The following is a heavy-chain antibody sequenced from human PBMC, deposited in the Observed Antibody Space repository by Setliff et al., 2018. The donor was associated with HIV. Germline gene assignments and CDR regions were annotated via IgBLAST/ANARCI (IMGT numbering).Heavy chain of an antibody. D-gene: IGHD3-22*01. J-gene: IGHJ4*02. CDR2: ILDTANGYAK. CDR3: ARPQYYYDTSGVDD. CDR1: GFTFSGSP. V-gene: IGHV3-73*01. Sequence: GGSLRLSCAASGFTFSGSPLHWVRQASGKGLEWVGRILDTANGYAKAYAAAVKGRFTIDSDNSKNTAYLQMSSLKTEDTAEYYCARPQYYYDTSGVDDWGQGTLVTVSS.